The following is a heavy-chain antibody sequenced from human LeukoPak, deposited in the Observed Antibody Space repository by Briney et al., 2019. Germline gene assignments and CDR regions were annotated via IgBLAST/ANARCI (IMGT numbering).Heavy chain of an antibody. Sequence: PSETLSLTCTVSGGSISSGGYYWSWIRQPPGKGLEWIGYIYHSGSTYYNPSLKSRVTISVDRSKNQFSLKLSSVTAADTAVYYCARDPDYYDSSGSSGYFDLWGRGTLVTVSS. J-gene: IGHJ2*01. CDR1: GGSISSGGYY. D-gene: IGHD3-22*01. CDR2: IYHSGST. CDR3: ARDPDYYDSSGSSGYFDL. V-gene: IGHV4-30-2*01.